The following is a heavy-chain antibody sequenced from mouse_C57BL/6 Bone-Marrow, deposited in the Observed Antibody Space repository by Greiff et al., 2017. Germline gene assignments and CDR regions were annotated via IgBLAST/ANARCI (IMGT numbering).Heavy chain of an antibody. CDR1: GYTFTSYW. Sequence: QVQLQQPGAELVRPGSSVKLSCKASGYTFTSYWMDWVKQRPGQGLEGIGNIYPSDSETHYNQKFKDKATLTVDKSSSTAYMQLSSLTSEDSAVYYCALWYFYAMDYWGQGTSVTVSS. V-gene: IGHV1-61*01. CDR2: IYPSDSET. CDR3: ALWYFYAMDY. J-gene: IGHJ4*01. D-gene: IGHD1-1*02.